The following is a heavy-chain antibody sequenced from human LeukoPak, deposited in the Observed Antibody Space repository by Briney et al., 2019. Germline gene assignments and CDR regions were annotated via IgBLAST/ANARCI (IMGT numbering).Heavy chain of an antibody. CDR3: ARASSGSFDY. J-gene: IGHJ4*02. CDR2: IYHSGST. D-gene: IGHD6-19*01. CDR1: GYSISSGYY. Sequence: SETLSLTCTVSGYSISSGYYWGWIRQPPGKGLEWIGSIYHSGSTYYNPSLKSRVTISVDTSKNQFSLKLSSVTAADTAVYYCARASSGSFDYWGQGTLVTVSS. V-gene: IGHV4-38-2*02.